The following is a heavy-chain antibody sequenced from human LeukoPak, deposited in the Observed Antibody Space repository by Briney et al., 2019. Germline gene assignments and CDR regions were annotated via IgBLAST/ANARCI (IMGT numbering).Heavy chain of an antibody. J-gene: IGHJ4*02. Sequence: SETLSLTCTVSGGSISSSSYYWGWIRQPPGKGLEWIGSIYYSGSIYYNPSLKSRVTISVDTSKNQFSLKLSSVTAADTAVYYCARQGHYYYDSSGRFDYWGQGTLVTVSS. CDR1: GGSISSSSYY. D-gene: IGHD3-22*01. CDR2: IYYSGSI. V-gene: IGHV4-39*01. CDR3: ARQGHYYYDSSGRFDY.